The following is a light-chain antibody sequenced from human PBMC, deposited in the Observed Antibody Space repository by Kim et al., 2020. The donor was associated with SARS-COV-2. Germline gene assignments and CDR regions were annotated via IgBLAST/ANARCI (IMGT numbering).Light chain of an antibody. CDR3: QQYNNLPYT. CDR1: RDISNY. V-gene: IGKV1-33*01. CDR2: DAS. Sequence: ASVGDRVTITCQASRDISNYLNWYQQKPGKAPKLLIYDASNLETGVPSRFSGSGSGTDFTFTISSLQPEDIATYYCQQYNNLPYTFGQGTKLEI. J-gene: IGKJ2*01.